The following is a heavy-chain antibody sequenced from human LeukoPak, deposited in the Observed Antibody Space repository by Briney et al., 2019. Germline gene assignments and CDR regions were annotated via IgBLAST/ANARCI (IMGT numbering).Heavy chain of an antibody. D-gene: IGHD2-2*01. Sequence: GGSLRLSCAASGFTFSSYAMSWVRQAPGKGLEWVSSISGSGGSTYFADSVKGRFTISRDNSKNTLYLQMNGLRADDTAVYYCATSSGGYCSSTSCYAHYWGQGTLVTVSS. J-gene: IGHJ4*02. CDR2: ISGSGGST. V-gene: IGHV3-23*01. CDR3: ATSSGGYCSSTSCYAHY. CDR1: GFTFSSYA.